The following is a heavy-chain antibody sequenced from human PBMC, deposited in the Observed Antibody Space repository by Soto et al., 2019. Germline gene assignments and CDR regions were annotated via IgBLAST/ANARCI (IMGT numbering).Heavy chain of an antibody. CDR3: ARDVADCSGGSCYPNWFDP. Sequence: QVQLVESGGGVVQPGRSLRLSCAASGFTFRSYAMHWVRQAPGKGLEWVAVISYDGSNKYYADSVKGRFTISRDNSKNTLYLQMNSLRAEDTAVYYCARDVADCSGGSCYPNWFDPWGQGTLVTVSS. D-gene: IGHD2-15*01. J-gene: IGHJ5*02. V-gene: IGHV3-30-3*01. CDR1: GFTFRSYA. CDR2: ISYDGSNK.